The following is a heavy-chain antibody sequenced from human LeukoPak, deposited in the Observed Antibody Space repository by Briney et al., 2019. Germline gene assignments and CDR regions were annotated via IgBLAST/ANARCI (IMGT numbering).Heavy chain of an antibody. J-gene: IGHJ4*02. CDR1: GGSFSGYY. V-gene: IGHV4-34*01. CDR3: ARRKRFGELWSLDY. Sequence: PSETLSLTCAVYGGSFSGYYWSWIRQPPGKGLEWIGEINHSGSTNYNPSLKSRVTISVDTSKNQFSLKLSSVTAADTAVYYCARRKRFGELWSLDYWGQGTLVTVSS. D-gene: IGHD3-10*01. CDR2: INHSGST.